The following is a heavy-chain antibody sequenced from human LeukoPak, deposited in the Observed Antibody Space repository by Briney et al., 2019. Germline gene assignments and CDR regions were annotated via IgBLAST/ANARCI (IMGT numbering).Heavy chain of an antibody. V-gene: IGHV3-7*01. D-gene: IGHD6-19*01. CDR3: ARDQIAQWLPFDY. Sequence: GGSLRLSCAASGFTFSRYWMSWVRQAPGKGLEWVATINQDGSDEYYVDSVKGRFTISRDNAKNSLYLQMNSLRAEDTAVYYCARDQIAQWLPFDYWGQGTLVTVSS. J-gene: IGHJ4*02. CDR1: GFTFSRYW. CDR2: INQDGSDE.